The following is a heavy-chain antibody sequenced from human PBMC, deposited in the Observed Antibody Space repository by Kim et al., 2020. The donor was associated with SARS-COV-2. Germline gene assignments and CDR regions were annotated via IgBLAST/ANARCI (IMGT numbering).Heavy chain of an antibody. CDR3: ARVNGPLDSRAYMDV. Sequence: NPSLKSRVTISVYTSKNQCSLKLSSVTAADTAVYYCARVNGPLDSRAYMDVWGKGTTVTVSS. D-gene: IGHD2-8*01. V-gene: IGHV4-61*02. J-gene: IGHJ6*03.